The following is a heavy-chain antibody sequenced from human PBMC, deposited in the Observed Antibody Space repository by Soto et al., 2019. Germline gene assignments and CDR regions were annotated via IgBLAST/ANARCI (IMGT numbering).Heavy chain of an antibody. D-gene: IGHD2-2*01. Sequence: EVQLVESGGGLVQPGRSLRLSCAASGFTFDDYAMHWVRQAPGKGLEWVSGISWNSGSIGYADSVKGRFTISRDNAKNSLYLQMNSLRAEDTALYYCAKDSEPYQLLLYSYMDVWGKGTTVTVSS. J-gene: IGHJ6*03. CDR2: ISWNSGSI. V-gene: IGHV3-9*01. CDR3: AKDSEPYQLLLYSYMDV. CDR1: GFTFDDYA.